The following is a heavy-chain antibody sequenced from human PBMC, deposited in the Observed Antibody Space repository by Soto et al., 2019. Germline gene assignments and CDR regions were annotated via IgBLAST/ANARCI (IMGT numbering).Heavy chain of an antibody. CDR1: GGSISTYY. CDR2: IYHSGST. Sequence: SETLSLTCTVSGGSISTYYWSWIRQPPGKELERIWYIYHSGSTSYNPSLKSRVTISSNTANNQFSLKLRSVTAADSAVYYCAGEGCSNGVCSHWDHYYGIDVWGQGTTVTVSS. V-gene: IGHV4-59*01. J-gene: IGHJ6*02. D-gene: IGHD2-8*01. CDR3: AGEGCSNGVCSHWDHYYGIDV.